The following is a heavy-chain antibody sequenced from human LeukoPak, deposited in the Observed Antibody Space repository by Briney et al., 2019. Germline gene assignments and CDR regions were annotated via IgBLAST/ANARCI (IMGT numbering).Heavy chain of an antibody. J-gene: IGHJ4*02. V-gene: IGHV3-21*01. CDR1: GFTFSSYS. Sequence: GGSLRLSCAASGFTFSSYSMNWVRQAPGKGLEWVSSISSSSSYIYYADSVKGRFTISRDNAKNSLYLQMNSLRAEDTAVYYCARDGYTNGGFDYWGQGTLVTVSS. CDR3: ARDGYTNGGFDY. CDR2: ISSSSSYI. D-gene: IGHD5-24*01.